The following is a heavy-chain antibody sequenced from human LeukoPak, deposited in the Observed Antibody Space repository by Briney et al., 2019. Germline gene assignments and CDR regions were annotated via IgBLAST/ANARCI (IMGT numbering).Heavy chain of an antibody. V-gene: IGHV3-7*03. Sequence: GESLKISCAASGLTFTDFWMNWVRLAPGRGLEWLANIKPDGSEGYYVDSVKGRFAISRDNAKNEVYLEMNSVRAEDTGVYYCSGRDSSRSPRAYWGQGTLVSVSS. CDR3: SGRDSSRSPRAY. CDR1: GLTFTDFW. J-gene: IGHJ4*02. CDR2: IKPDGSEG. D-gene: IGHD2-2*01.